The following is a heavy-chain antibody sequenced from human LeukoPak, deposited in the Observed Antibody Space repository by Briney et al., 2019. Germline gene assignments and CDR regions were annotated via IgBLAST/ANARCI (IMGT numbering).Heavy chain of an antibody. CDR2: ISSSSSYI. Sequence: GGSLRLSCAASGFTFSSYSMNWVRQAPGKGLEWVSSISSSSSYIYYADSVKGRFTISRDNAKNSLYLQINSLRAEDTAVYYCARVAAAAGTNYYYYMDVWGKGTTVTVSS. V-gene: IGHV3-21*01. D-gene: IGHD6-13*01. CDR3: ARVAAAAGTNYYYYMDV. J-gene: IGHJ6*03. CDR1: GFTFSSYS.